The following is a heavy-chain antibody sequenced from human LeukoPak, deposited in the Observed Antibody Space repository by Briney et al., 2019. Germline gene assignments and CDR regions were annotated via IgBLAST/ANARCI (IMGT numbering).Heavy chain of an antibody. V-gene: IGHV3-23*01. J-gene: IGHJ4*02. D-gene: IGHD3-22*01. CDR3: YESSGYGY. CDR1: GFTFNHYV. Sequence: GSLGLSCAASGFTFNHYVLNWVRQAPGKGLEWVSGIDYSGGNTNYADSVLGRFTVSRDNSKNTLYLQMNSLRAEDTAVYYCYESSGYGYWGQGTLVTVSS. CDR2: IDYSGGNT.